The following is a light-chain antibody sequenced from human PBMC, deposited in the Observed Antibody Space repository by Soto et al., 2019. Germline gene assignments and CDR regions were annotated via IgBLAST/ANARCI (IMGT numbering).Light chain of an antibody. CDR1: SSDVGGYNY. Sequence: QSALTQPPSASGSPGQSVTISCTGSSSDVGGYNYVSWYQQHPGKAPKLMIYEVSKRPSGVPDRLSGSKSGNTASLTVSGLQDEDEADYYCSSYEGSNTVVFGGGTKVTVL. V-gene: IGLV2-8*01. CDR3: SSYEGSNTVV. CDR2: EVS. J-gene: IGLJ2*01.